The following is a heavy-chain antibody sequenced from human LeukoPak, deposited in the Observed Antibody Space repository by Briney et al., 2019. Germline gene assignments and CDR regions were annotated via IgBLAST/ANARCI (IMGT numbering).Heavy chain of an antibody. CDR1: GGSISGDY. J-gene: IGHJ4*02. CDR2: IYTSGGA. V-gene: IGHV4-4*07. D-gene: IGHD3-3*01. Sequence: SETLSLTCTVSGGSISGDYWSWIRQPAGKGLEWIGRIYTSGGANYNPSLKSRVTMSVDTSKNQFSLKLSSVTAADTAVYYCARGLRFLEWLFPSFDYWGQGTLVTVSS. CDR3: ARGLRFLEWLFPSFDY.